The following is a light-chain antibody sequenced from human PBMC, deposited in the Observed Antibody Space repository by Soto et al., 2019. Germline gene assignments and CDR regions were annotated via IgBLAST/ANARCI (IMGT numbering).Light chain of an antibody. V-gene: IGLV2-14*01. CDR2: DVS. CDR3: SSYSTSTTLV. CDR1: SSDIGGYNY. Sequence: QSALTQPASVSGSPGQPIIISCTGTSSDIGGYNYVSWYQQHPGKAPKLMTYDVSNRPSGVSNRFSGSKSGNTASLTISGLQAEDEADYYCSSYSTSTTLVFGTGTKLTVL. J-gene: IGLJ1*01.